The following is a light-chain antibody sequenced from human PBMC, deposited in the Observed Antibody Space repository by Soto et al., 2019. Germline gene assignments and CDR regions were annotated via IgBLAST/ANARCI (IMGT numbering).Light chain of an antibody. J-gene: IGLJ3*02. CDR2: EVS. CDR3: SSFTSTNPWV. CDR1: GSDIGGDNY. Sequence: QSALTQPASVSGSPGQSITISCTGTGSDIGGDNYVSWYQQHPGKAPKLMIYEVSNRPSGVSNRFSGSKSGNTASLTISGLKAENEADYYCSSFTSTNPWVFGGGSKLTVL. V-gene: IGLV2-14*01.